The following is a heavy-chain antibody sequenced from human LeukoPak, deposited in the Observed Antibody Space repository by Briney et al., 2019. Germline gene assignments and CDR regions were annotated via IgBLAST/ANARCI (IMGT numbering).Heavy chain of an antibody. V-gene: IGHV4-61*02. CDR1: GGSISSGSYY. CDR2: IYTSGST. CDR3: ARELISRYSSSWYYFDY. D-gene: IGHD6-13*01. Sequence: PSETLSLTCTVSGGSISSGSYYWSWIRQPAGRGLEWIGRIYTSGSTNYNPSLKSRVTISVDTSKNQFSLKLSSVTAADTAAYYCARELISRYSSSWYYFDYWGQGTLVTVSS. J-gene: IGHJ4*02.